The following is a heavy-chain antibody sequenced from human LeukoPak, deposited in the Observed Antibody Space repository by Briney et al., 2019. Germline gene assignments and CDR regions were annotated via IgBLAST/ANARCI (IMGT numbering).Heavy chain of an antibody. CDR2: IHHSGST. D-gene: IGHD3-16*02. V-gene: IGHV4-30-2*01. J-gene: IGHJ4*02. CDR1: GGSISSGGYS. Sequence: SQTLSLTCAVSGGSISSGGYSWSWIRQPPGKGLEWIGYIHHSGSTYYNPSLKSRVTISVDRSKNQFSLKLSSVTAADTAVYYCARGRVGVLSDYFDYWGQGTLVTVSS. CDR3: ARGRVGVLSDYFDY.